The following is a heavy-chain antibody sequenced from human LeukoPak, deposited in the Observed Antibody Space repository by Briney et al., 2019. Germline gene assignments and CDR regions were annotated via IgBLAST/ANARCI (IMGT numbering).Heavy chain of an antibody. CDR2: INWNGGRR. J-gene: IGHJ4*02. CDR1: GFNFDDYG. CDR3: ARASNGGSYLETYYFDY. V-gene: IGHV3-20*04. Sequence: GGSLRLSCAASGFNFDDYGMSWVRQAPGKGLEWVSGINWNGGRRGYADSVKGRFTISRDNAKNSLYLQMNSLRAEDTALYYCARASNGGSYLETYYFDYWGQGTLVTVSS. D-gene: IGHD1-26*01.